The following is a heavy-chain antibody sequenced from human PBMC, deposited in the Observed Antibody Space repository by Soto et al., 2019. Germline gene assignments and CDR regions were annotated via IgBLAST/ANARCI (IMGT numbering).Heavy chain of an antibody. V-gene: IGHV3-7*05. CDR3: ARDNIGYYFDY. J-gene: IGHJ4*02. D-gene: IGHD5-12*01. CDR2: IKQDGSEK. CDR1: GFPLSSYW. Sequence: GGSLRLSCAASGFPLSSYWMSWGRQAPGKGLEWVANIKQDGSEKYYVDSVKGRFTISRDNAKNSLYLQMNSLRAEDTALYYCARDNIGYYFDYWGQGTLVTVSS.